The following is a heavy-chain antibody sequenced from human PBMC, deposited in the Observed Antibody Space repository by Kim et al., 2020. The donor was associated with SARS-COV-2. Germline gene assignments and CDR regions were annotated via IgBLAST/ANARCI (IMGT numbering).Heavy chain of an antibody. CDR1: GGSFNGNTYY. CDR2: IYHDGTT. Sequence: SETLSLTCNVSGGSFNGNTYYWAWIRPPPGQGLEWIGCIYHDGTTHYTPSLQSRVTISVDKSQYQFNLKSEYATAAAMAEYYCAKRIGREELDSWHQG. CDR3: AKRIGREELDS. V-gene: IGHV4-39*01. D-gene: IGHD1-26*01. J-gene: IGHJ4*02.